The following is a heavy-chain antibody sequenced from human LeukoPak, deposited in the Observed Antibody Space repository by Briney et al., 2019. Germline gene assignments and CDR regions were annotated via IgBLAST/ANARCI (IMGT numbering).Heavy chain of an antibody. CDR3: ARGLAAAGTLVFPSDLDY. CDR1: GGTFSSYA. CDR2: IIPIFGTA. V-gene: IGHV1-69*13. Sequence: ASVKVSCKASGGTFSSYAISWVRQAPGQGLEWMGGIIPIFGTANYAQKFQGRVTITADESTSTAYMELSSLRSEDTAVYYCARGLAAAGTLVFPSDLDYWGQGTLVTVSS. J-gene: IGHJ4*02. D-gene: IGHD6-13*01.